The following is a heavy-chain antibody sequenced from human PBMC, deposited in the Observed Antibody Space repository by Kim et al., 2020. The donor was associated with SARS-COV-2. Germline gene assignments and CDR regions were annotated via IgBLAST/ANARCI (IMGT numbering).Heavy chain of an antibody. CDR3: ARPYSSGWYYPFDY. CDR1: GASISSSNYY. D-gene: IGHD6-19*01. V-gene: IGHV4-39*01. Sequence: SETLSLTCTVSGASISSSNYYWGWIRQPPGKGLEWIGSIYHSGSTYYNPYLKSRVTISVDTSKNQFSLKLSSVTAADTAVYYCARPYSSGWYYPFDYWGQGTLVSVSS. CDR2: IYHSGST. J-gene: IGHJ4*02.